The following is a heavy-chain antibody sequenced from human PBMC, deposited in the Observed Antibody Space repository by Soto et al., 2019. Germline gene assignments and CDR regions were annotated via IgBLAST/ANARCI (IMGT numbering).Heavy chain of an antibody. CDR1: GGTFSSYA. D-gene: IGHD6-13*01. CDR3: ARAGSWYLIYYYYCGMDV. J-gene: IGHJ6*02. CDR2: IIPIFGTA. V-gene: IGHV1-69*13. Sequence: SVKVSCKASGGTFSSYAISWVRQAPGQGLEWMGGIIPIFGTANYAQKFQGRVTITADESTSTAYMELSSLRSEDTAVYYCARAGSWYLIYYYYCGMDVWGQGTTVTVSS.